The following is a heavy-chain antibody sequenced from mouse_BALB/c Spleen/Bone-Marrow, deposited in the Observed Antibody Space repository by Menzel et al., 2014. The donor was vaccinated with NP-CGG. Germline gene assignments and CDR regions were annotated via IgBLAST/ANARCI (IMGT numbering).Heavy chain of an antibody. CDR2: INPNNGGT. V-gene: IGHV1-18*01. J-gene: IGHJ4*01. CDR1: GYTFTEYT. CDR3: ARGDGYYVYAMDY. Sequence: EVKLVESGPELVKPGASVKISCKTSGYTFTEYTMHWVKQSHGKSLEWIGSINPNNGGTNCNQKFKGKATLTVDKSSSTAYMEFRSLTSEDSAVYYCARGDGYYVYAMDYWGQGTSVTVSS. D-gene: IGHD2-3*01.